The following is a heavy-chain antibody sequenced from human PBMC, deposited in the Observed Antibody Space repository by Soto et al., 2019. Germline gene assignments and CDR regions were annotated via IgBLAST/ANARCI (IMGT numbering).Heavy chain of an antibody. D-gene: IGHD5-12*01. CDR2: IIPILGIA. Sequence: SVKVSCKASGGTFSSYTISWVRQAPGQGLEWMGRIIPILGIANYAQKFQGRVTITADKSTSTAYMELSSLRSEDTAVYYCASPIEYSGYALDSGPFDIWGQGTMVTVSS. J-gene: IGHJ3*02. CDR1: GGTFSSYT. V-gene: IGHV1-69*02. CDR3: ASPIEYSGYALDSGPFDI.